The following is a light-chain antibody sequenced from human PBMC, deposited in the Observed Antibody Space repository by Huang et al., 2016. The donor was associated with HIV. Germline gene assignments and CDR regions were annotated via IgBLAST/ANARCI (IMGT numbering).Light chain of an antibody. CDR2: KAS. Sequence: DIKMTQSPSTLSASVGDRVTLTCRASQSISSWLAWYQQKPGKAPNLLIYKASYLQSGAPSRFSGSGSGTEFTLTISSLQPDDFATYYCQQYHSFSQLTFGGGTKVEI. CDR3: QQYHSFSQLT. J-gene: IGKJ4*01. V-gene: IGKV1-5*03. CDR1: QSISSW.